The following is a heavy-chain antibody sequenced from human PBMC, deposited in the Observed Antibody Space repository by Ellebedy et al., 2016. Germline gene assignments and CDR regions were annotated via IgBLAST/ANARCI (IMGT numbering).Heavy chain of an antibody. CDR3: ARIINGDSSGYYQDY. Sequence: GGSLRLXXAASGFTFSDYYMSWIRQAPGKGLEWVSYISSSGSTIYYADSVKGRFTISRDNAKNSLYLQMNSLRAEDTAVYYCARIINGDSSGYYQDYWGQGTLVTVSS. D-gene: IGHD3-22*01. CDR1: GFTFSDYY. V-gene: IGHV3-11*01. J-gene: IGHJ4*02. CDR2: ISSSGSTI.